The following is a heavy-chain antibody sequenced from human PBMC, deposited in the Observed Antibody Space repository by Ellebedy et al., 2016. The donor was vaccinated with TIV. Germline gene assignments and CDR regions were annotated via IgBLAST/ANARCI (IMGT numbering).Heavy chain of an antibody. J-gene: IGHJ3*02. Sequence: GESLKISCAASGFTVSDQYMSWVRQAPGKGLEWVSDIYSGGETYYADSVKGRFTISRDNFENTLYLQTNSLSAEDTAVYYCARVGNIGVPADDAFDIWGQGTMVTVSS. CDR2: IYSGGET. CDR1: GFTVSDQY. V-gene: IGHV3-53*01. D-gene: IGHD6-19*01. CDR3: ARVGNIGVPADDAFDI.